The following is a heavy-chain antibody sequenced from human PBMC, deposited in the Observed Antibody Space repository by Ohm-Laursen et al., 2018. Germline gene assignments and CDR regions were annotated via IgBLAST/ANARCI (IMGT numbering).Heavy chain of an antibody. D-gene: IGHD4-17*01. CDR3: VRDRRLRSYAFDL. CDR1: GFTFTSHW. Sequence: GSLRLSCAAFGFTFTSHWMHWVRQAPGKGLVWVSSINSDGRVTNYADSVKGRYTISRDNAYSTLYLQMKSLRVEDTSVYYCVRDRRLRSYAFDLWGLGTRVTVSS. J-gene: IGHJ3*01. V-gene: IGHV3-74*01. CDR2: INSDGRVT.